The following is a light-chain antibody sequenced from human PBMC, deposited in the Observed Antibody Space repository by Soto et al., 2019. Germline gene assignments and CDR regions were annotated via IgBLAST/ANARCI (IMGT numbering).Light chain of an antibody. CDR1: QDLSKW. Sequence: DIQMTQSPSSVSASVGDRVTFPCRASQDLSKWLAWYQQKPGKAPKLLIYGASNLQSGVPSRFSGSGSGTDFTLTISRLQPEDSATYYCQQGKSFPFTFGQGTRLEIK. CDR2: GAS. J-gene: IGKJ5*01. V-gene: IGKV1-12*01. CDR3: QQGKSFPFT.